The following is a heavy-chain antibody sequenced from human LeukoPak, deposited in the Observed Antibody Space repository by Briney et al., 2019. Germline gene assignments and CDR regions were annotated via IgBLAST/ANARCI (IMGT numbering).Heavy chain of an antibody. D-gene: IGHD6-13*01. J-gene: IGHJ4*02. CDR1: GFTFDDYA. CDR2: ISWNSGSI. V-gene: IGHV3-9*01. Sequence: GRSLRLSCAASGFTFDDYAMHWVRQAPGKGLEWVSGISWNSGSIGYADSVKGRFTISRDNSKNTLYLQMNTLRADDTAVYYCAKDHGSSDWYYFDYWGQGTLVTVSS. CDR3: AKDHGSSDWYYFDY.